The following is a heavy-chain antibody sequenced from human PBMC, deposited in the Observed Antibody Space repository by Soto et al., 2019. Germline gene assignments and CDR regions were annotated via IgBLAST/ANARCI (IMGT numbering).Heavy chain of an antibody. CDR2: ISSSSSYI. CDR3: AREDYYYDSSGYYY. J-gene: IGHJ4*02. V-gene: IGHV3-21*01. Sequence: LSLTCAASGFTFSSYSMNWVRQAPGKGLEWVSSISSSSSYIYYADSVKGRFTISRDNAKNSLYLQMNSLRAEDTAVYYCAREDYYYDSSGYYYWGQGTLVTVSS. CDR1: GFTFSSYS. D-gene: IGHD3-22*01.